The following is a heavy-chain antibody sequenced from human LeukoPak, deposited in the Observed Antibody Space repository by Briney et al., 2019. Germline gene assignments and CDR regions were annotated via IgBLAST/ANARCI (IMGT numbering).Heavy chain of an antibody. CDR3: AREGGGDDILTGYYSSFDY. CDR2: ISGYNGNT. CDR1: GYTFTSYG. D-gene: IGHD3-9*01. V-gene: IGHV1-18*01. Sequence: ASVKVSCKASGYTFTSYGITWVRQAPGQGLEWMGWISGYNGNTNYAQKFQGRVTMTTDTSTSTVYMELRSLRADETAVYYCAREGGGDDILTGYYSSFDYWGQGTLVTVSS. J-gene: IGHJ4*02.